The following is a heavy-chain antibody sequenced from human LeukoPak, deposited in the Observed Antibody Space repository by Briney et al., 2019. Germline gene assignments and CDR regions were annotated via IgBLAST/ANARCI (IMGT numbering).Heavy chain of an antibody. J-gene: IGHJ4*02. CDR1: GFTFSSYG. CDR2: IWYDGSNK. D-gene: IGHD3-10*01. V-gene: IGHV3-33*01. CDR3: AREHYYGSGSYRYNDY. Sequence: GVSLRLSCAASGFTFSSYGMHWVRQDPGKGLEWVAVIWYDGSNKYYADSVKGRFTISRDNSKNTLYLQMNSLRAEDTAVYYCAREHYYGSGSYRYNDYWGQGTLVTVSS.